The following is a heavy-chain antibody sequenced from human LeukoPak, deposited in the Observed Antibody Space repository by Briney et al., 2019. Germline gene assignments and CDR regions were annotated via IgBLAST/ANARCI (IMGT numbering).Heavy chain of an antibody. D-gene: IGHD3-22*01. CDR2: ISYDGSNK. Sequence: PGRSLRLSCAASGFTFSSYGMHWVRQAPGKGLEWVAVISYDGSNKYYADSVKGRFTISRDNSKNTLYLQMNSLRAEDTAVYYCAKDFFMRIVVVITTTPLGYWGQGTLVTVSS. V-gene: IGHV3-30*18. CDR1: GFTFSSYG. CDR3: AKDFFMRIVVVITTTPLGY. J-gene: IGHJ4*02.